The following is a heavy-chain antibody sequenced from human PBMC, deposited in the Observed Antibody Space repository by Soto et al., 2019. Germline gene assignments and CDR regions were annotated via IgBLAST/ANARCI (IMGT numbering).Heavy chain of an antibody. CDR1: GYSFTSYW. V-gene: IGHV5-51*01. J-gene: IGHJ3*02. CDR3: PRLRLGSVEKGFNI. D-gene: IGHD2-15*01. CDR2: IYPGDSDT. Sequence: HGESLKLSCEVSGYSFTSYWIGWVRQMPGKGPEWMGIIYPGDSDTRYSPSVQGQVTVPADKSISTAYLQWSTLKAADTAMDYCPRLRLGSVEKGFNIGGQGTMV.